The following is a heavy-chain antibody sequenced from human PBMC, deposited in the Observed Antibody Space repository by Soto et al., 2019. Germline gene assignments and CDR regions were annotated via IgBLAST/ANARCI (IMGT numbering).Heavy chain of an antibody. Sequence: PGESLKISCKGSGYSFTSYWIGWVRQMPGKGLEWMGIIYPGDSDTRYSPSFQGQVTISADKSISTAYLQWSSLKASDTAMYYCARHRPTERGGYDLYYYYYYMDVWGKGTTVTVSS. D-gene: IGHD5-12*01. CDR2: IYPGDSDT. CDR1: GYSFTSYW. J-gene: IGHJ6*03. V-gene: IGHV5-51*01. CDR3: ARHRPTERGGYDLYYYYYYMDV.